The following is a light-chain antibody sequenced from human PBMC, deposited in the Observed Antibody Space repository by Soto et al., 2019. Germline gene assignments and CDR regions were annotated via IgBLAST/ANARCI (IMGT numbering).Light chain of an antibody. CDR1: HDISTF. J-gene: IGKJ5*01. V-gene: IGKV1-9*01. CDR3: QQLYTLPFT. Sequence: DIQLTQSPSLLSASIGDRVTITCRASHDISTFLAWYQQKPGKAPKLLIYEASTLQSGVPSRFSGSGSETEFTLTISGLLPEYFAAYHCQQLYTLPFTCRQGTRP. CDR2: EAS.